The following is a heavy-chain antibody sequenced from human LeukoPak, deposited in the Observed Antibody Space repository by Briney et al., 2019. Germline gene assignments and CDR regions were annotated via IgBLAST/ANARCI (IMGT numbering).Heavy chain of an antibody. Sequence: GGSLRLSCAASGFNSGSYDMNWVRQAPGKGLEYVSTINTDGSNTWYADSVKGRFTISRDNSKNTVFLQMNNLRHEDTATYYCAKRVNGAFDIWGQGTMVSVSS. CDR1: GFNSGSYD. CDR2: INTDGSNT. V-gene: IGHV3-23*01. J-gene: IGHJ3*02. CDR3: AKRVNGAFDI.